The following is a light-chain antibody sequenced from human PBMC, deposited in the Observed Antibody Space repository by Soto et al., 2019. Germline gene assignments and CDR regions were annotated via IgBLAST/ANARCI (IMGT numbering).Light chain of an antibody. J-gene: IGKJ1*01. CDR2: AAS. Sequence: AIQMTQSPSSLSASVGDRVTITCRASQGIRNDLGWYQQKPGKAPKLLIYAASSLQSGVPSRFSGSGSGTDFTLAISSLQPEDFAPYYCLQDYNYPWTFGQGTKVEIK. CDR3: LQDYNYPWT. CDR1: QGIRND. V-gene: IGKV1-6*01.